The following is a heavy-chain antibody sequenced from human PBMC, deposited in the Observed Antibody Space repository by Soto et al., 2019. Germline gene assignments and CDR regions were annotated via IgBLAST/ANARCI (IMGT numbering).Heavy chain of an antibody. Sequence: QVQVVQSGAEVKKPGASVKVSCKVSGYTLTDLAMHWVRQAPGKGLEGVGGFDPEDGETIYAQKFQGRGTMTEDTSTDTAYMELSSLRSEDTAVYYCATRGTRWLQSPFDYWGQGTLVTVSS. CDR1: GYTLTDLA. CDR3: ATRGTRWLQSPFDY. CDR2: FDPEDGET. J-gene: IGHJ4*02. D-gene: IGHD1-1*01. V-gene: IGHV1-24*01.